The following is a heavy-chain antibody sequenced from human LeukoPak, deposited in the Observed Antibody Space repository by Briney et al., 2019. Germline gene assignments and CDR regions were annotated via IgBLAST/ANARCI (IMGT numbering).Heavy chain of an antibody. CDR3: VKGKEVVYSPSFDS. CDR2: VGTNGISI. V-gene: IGHV3-64D*06. D-gene: IGHD4-11*01. CDR1: GFTFSSHA. Sequence: GGSLRLSCSAPGFTFSSHAMHWVRQAPGKGLKYVSAVGTNGISIYYADSVRGRFPISKDNVKNILYLQITSLRAEDTAVYCCVKGKEVVYSPSFDSWGQGALVTVSS. J-gene: IGHJ4*02.